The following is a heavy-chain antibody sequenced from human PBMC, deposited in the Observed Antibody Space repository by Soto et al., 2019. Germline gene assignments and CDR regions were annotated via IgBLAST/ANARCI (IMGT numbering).Heavy chain of an antibody. CDR3: ARGFGRRFEYCSSTSCYAGFDP. Sequence: QVQLVQSGAEVKKPGSSVKVSCKASGGTFSSYAISWVRQAPGQGLEWMGGIIPIFGTANYAQKFQGRVTITADESTSTAYMELSSLRSEDTAVYYCARGFGRRFEYCSSTSCYAGFDPWGQGTLVTVSS. V-gene: IGHV1-69*01. CDR2: IIPIFGTA. CDR1: GGTFSSYA. D-gene: IGHD2-2*01. J-gene: IGHJ5*02.